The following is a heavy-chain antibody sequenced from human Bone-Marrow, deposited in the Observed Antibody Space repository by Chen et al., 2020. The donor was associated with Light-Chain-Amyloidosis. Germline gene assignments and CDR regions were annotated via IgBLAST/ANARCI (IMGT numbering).Heavy chain of an antibody. J-gene: IGHJ3*02. CDR1: GFAFSSYA. V-gene: IGHV3-23*04. CDR2: IRGSGGSR. Sequence: EVQLVESGGGLLQRGGSLRLSCAASGFAFSSYAMSWVRQAPGKGLGWGREGGSTIRGSGGSRYYGDSLKCRLTISRDNSKNALFLKMISLIAEDTAVYYCAKDISYDDILPGYPADAFDIWGQGTMVTVSS. D-gene: IGHD3-9*01. CDR3: AKDISYDDILPGYPADAFDI.